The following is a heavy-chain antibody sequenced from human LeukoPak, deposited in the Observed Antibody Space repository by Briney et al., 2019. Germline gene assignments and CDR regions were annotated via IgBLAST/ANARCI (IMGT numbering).Heavy chain of an antibody. D-gene: IGHD5-18*01. CDR2: ISYSGST. Sequence: SETLSLTCTVSGGSGSSDYWRWSRQPPGQGLEWIGYISYSGSTSYNPSLKSRVTISVDPSKSQLSLKLRSVTAADTAVYYCARRTRSFSYTYVDAYYYYYMDVWGKGTTVIVS. CDR1: GGSGSSDY. V-gene: IGHV4-59*02. J-gene: IGHJ6*03. CDR3: ARRTRSFSYTYVDAYYYYYMDV.